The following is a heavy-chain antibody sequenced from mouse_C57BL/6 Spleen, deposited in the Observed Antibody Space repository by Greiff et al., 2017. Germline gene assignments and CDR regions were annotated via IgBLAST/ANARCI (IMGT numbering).Heavy chain of an antibody. CDR3: ATPSTTGAY. CDR1: GYTFTSYW. V-gene: IGHV1-69*01. CDR2: IDPSDSYT. D-gene: IGHD1-1*01. Sequence: QVQLQQPGAELVMPGASVKLSCKASGYTFTSYWMHWVKQRPGQGLEWIGEIDPSDSYTNYNQKFKGKSTLTVDKSSSTAYMQLSSLTSEDSAVYYCATPSTTGAYWGQGTLVTVSA. J-gene: IGHJ3*01.